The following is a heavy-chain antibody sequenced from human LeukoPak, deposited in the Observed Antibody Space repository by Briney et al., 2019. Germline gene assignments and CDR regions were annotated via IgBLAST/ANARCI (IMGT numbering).Heavy chain of an antibody. CDR3: ARAPVTSCRGAFCYPFDY. CDR2: ISSSSTI. J-gene: IGHJ4*02. Sequence: GGSLRLSCAASGFTFSDYYMSWIRQAPGKGLEWVSYISSSSTIYYADSVKGRFTISRDNAKNSLYLQMNRLRVEDAAVYYCARAPVTSCRGAFCYPFDYWGQGTLVTVSS. D-gene: IGHD2-15*01. V-gene: IGHV3-11*01. CDR1: GFTFSDYY.